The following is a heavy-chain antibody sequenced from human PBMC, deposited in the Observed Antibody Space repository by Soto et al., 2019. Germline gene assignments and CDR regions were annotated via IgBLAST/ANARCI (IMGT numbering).Heavy chain of an antibody. J-gene: IGHJ4*02. CDR3: AREVVVCSGGSCYSVLDY. Sequence: ASVKVSCKASGYTFTSYYMHWVRQPPGQGLEWMGIINQSGGSTSYAQKFQGRVTMTRNTSTSTVYMELSSLRSEDTAVFYCAREVVVCSGGSCYSVLDYWGQGTLVTVSS. CDR2: INQSGGST. V-gene: IGHV1-46*03. D-gene: IGHD2-15*01. CDR1: GYTFTSYY.